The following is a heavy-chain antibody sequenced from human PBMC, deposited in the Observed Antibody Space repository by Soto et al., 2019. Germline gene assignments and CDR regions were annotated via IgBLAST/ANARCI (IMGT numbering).Heavy chain of an antibody. CDR3: ASTPYYDILTGYYSNYYYYYMDV. J-gene: IGHJ6*03. V-gene: IGHV1-8*01. CDR2: MNPNSGNT. CDR1: GYTFTSYD. D-gene: IGHD3-9*01. Sequence: ASVKVSCKASGYTFTSYDINWVRQATGQGLEWMGWMNPNSGNTGYAQKFQGGVTMTRNTSISTAYMELSSLRSEDTAVYYCASTPYYDILTGYYSNYYYYYMDVWGKGTTVTVSS.